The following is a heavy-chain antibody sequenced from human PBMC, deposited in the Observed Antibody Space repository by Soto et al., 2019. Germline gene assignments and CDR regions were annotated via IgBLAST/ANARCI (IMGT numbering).Heavy chain of an antibody. D-gene: IGHD3-22*01. CDR1: GGSFSGYY. V-gene: IGHV4-34*01. J-gene: IGHJ6*02. CDR2: INHSGST. Sequence: SETLSLTCAVYGGSFSGYYWSWIRQPPGKGLEWIGEINHSGSTNYNPSLKSRVTISVDTSKNQFSLKLSSVTAADTAVYYCARLIVDSYYYYGMDVWGQGTTVTVSS. CDR3: ARLIVDSYYYYGMDV.